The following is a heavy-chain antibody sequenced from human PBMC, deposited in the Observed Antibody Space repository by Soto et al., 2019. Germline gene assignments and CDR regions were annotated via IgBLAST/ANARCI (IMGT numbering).Heavy chain of an antibody. Sequence: EVQLVESGVGLVQPGESLRLSCAASGFTFSSYWMHWVRQAPGKGLVWVSRINSDGSSTSYAGSVKGRFTISRDNAKNTLYRQMNSLRAEDTAVYYCVRTSLVVAAATREDYWGQGTLVTVSS. J-gene: IGHJ4*02. V-gene: IGHV3-74*01. CDR1: GFTFSSYW. D-gene: IGHD2-15*01. CDR2: INSDGSST. CDR3: VRTSLVVAAATREDY.